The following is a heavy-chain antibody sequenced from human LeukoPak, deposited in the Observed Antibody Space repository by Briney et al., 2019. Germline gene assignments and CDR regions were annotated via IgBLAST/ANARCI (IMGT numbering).Heavy chain of an antibody. CDR3: ARRDSYGYHPDY. CDR2: ISYDGSNK. D-gene: IGHD5-18*01. J-gene: IGHJ4*02. CDR1: GFIFSSYG. Sequence: GGSLRLSCAASGFIFSSYGMHWVRQAPGKGLEWVAVISYDGSNKYYADSVEGRFTISRDNSKNTLYLQMNSLRAEDTAVYYCARRDSYGYHPDYWGQGTLVTVSS. V-gene: IGHV3-30*03.